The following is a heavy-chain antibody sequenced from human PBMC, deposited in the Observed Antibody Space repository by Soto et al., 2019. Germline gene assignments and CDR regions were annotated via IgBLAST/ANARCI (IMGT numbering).Heavy chain of an antibody. D-gene: IGHD6-19*01. J-gene: IGHJ4*02. CDR3: ARDGGSSGVDY. V-gene: IGHV3-53*01. CDR1: GFTVSNNY. Sequence: EVQLMESRGGLIQPGGSLRLSCAASGFTVSNNYMSWVRQAPGKGLEWVSVIYSGGTTYYSDSVKGRFTISRDNSKNTLYLQMNSLRAEDTAVYYCARDGGSSGVDYWGQGTLVTVSS. CDR2: IYSGGTT.